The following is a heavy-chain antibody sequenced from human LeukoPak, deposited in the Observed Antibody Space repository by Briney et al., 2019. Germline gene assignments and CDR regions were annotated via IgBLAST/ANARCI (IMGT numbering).Heavy chain of an antibody. CDR3: ATTRGYSGSSLHFDY. CDR1: GGTFSSYA. V-gene: IGHV1-69*06. J-gene: IGHJ4*02. Sequence: SVKVSCKASGGTFSSYAISWVRQAPGQGLEWMGGIIPIFGTANYAQKFQGRVTMTEDTSTDTAYMELSSLRSEDTAVYYCATTRGYSGSSLHFDYWGQGTLVTVSS. CDR2: IIPIFGTA. D-gene: IGHD1-26*01.